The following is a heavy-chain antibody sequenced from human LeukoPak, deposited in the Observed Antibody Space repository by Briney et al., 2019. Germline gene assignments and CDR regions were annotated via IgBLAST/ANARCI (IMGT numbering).Heavy chain of an antibody. V-gene: IGHV3-48*03. CDR1: GFTFSSYE. CDR3: AELGITMIGGV. Sequence: GGSLRLSCAASGFTFSSYEMNWVCQAPGKGLEWVSYISSSGSTIYYADFVKGRFTISRHNAKNSLYLQMNSLRAEDTAVYYCAELGITMIGGVWGKGTTVTISS. CDR2: ISSSGSTI. D-gene: IGHD3-10*02. J-gene: IGHJ6*04.